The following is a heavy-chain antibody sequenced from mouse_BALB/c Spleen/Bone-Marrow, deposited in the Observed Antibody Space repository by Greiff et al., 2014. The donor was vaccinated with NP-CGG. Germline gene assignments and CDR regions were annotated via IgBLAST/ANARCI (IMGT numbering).Heavy chain of an antibody. CDR3: ARRGYRYAGFAY. V-gene: IGHV1-14*01. J-gene: IGHJ3*01. CDR2: INPYNDGT. Sequence: EVKLVESGPELVKPGASVKMSCKASGYTFTSYVMHWVKQKPGQGLEWIGYINPYNDGTKYNEKFKGKATLTSDKSSSTAYMELSSLTSEDSAVYYCARRGYRYAGFAYWGQGTLVTVSA. CDR1: GYTFTSYV. D-gene: IGHD2-14*01.